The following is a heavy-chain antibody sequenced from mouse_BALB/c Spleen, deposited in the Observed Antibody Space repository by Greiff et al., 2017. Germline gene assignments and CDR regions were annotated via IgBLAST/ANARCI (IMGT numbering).Heavy chain of an antibody. CDR2: ISNGGGST. Sequence: EVQGVESGGGLVQPGGSLKLSCAASGFTFSSYTMSWVRQTPEKRLEWVAYISNGGGSTYYPDTVKGRFTISRDNAKNTLYLQMSSLKSEDTAMYYCASHGSSYDWFAYWGQGTLVTVSA. D-gene: IGHD1-1*01. CDR3: ASHGSSYDWFAY. V-gene: IGHV5-12-2*01. CDR1: GFTFSSYT. J-gene: IGHJ3*01.